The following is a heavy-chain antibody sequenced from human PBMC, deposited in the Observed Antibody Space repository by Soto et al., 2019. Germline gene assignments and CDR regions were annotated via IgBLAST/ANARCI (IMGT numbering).Heavy chain of an antibody. J-gene: IGHJ4*02. V-gene: IGHV4-38-2*02. D-gene: IGHD1-26*01. Sequence: SETLSLTCTVSGYSISSGYHWAWIRQPPGKGLEWLGSVHYSGNTYYNPSLKSRVTISVDTSKNQFSLKLSSVTAADTAVYYCARDGAGGVGATAREYYFDYWGQGTLVTVSS. CDR2: VHYSGNT. CDR1: GYSISSGYH. CDR3: ARDGAGGVGATAREYYFDY.